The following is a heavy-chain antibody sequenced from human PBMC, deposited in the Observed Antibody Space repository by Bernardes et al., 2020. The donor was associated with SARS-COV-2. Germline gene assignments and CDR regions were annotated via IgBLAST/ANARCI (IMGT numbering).Heavy chain of an antibody. D-gene: IGHD2-2*01. CDR2: IYYSGST. CDR3: ARWGDQLLFNWFDP. Sequence: SEPLSLTCTVSGGSISSYYWSWIRQPPGKGLEWIGYIYYSGSTNYNPSLKSRVTISVDTSKNQFSLKLSSVTAADTAVYYCARWGDQLLFNWFDPWGQGTLVTVSS. CDR1: GGSISSYY. V-gene: IGHV4-59*08. J-gene: IGHJ5*02.